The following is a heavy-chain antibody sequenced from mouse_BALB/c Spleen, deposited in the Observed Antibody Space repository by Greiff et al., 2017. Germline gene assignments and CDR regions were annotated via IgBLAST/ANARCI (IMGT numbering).Heavy chain of an antibody. V-gene: IGHV2-9*02. D-gene: IGHD2-3*01. J-gene: IGHJ3*01. CDR2: IWAGGST. CDR3: ARGGDGYYSWFAY. CDR1: GFSLTSYG. Sequence: VKLVESGPGLVAPSQSLSITCTVSGFSLTSYGVHWVRQPPGKGLEWLGLIWAGGSTNYNSALMSRLSLSKDNSKSQVFLKMNSLQTDDTAMYYCARGGDGYYSWFAYWGQGTLVTVSA.